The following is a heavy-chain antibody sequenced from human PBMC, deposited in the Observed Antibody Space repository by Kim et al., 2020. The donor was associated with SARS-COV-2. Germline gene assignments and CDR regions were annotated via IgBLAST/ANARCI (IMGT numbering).Heavy chain of an antibody. Sequence: SETLSLTCTVSGASLISSSYYWGWIRQAPGKGLEWVGNLYFGGNTISNVSLRRRVSISVDTSKNQVFLKLTSVTAADTAVYYCVRRSITFVRGIIDLWGQGTLLTVSS. CDR3: VRRSITFVRGIIDL. J-gene: IGHJ4*02. CDR2: LYFGGNT. D-gene: IGHD3-10*01. CDR1: GASLISSSYY. V-gene: IGHV4-39*01.